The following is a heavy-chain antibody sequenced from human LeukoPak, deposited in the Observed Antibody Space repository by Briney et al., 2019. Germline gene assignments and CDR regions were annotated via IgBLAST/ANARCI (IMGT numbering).Heavy chain of an antibody. D-gene: IGHD3-22*01. V-gene: IGHV3-33*01. Sequence: GGSLRLSCAASGFTFSSYGMHWVRQAPGKGLEWVAVIWYDGSNKYYADSVKGRFTISRDNSKNTLYLQMNSLRAEDTAVYYCARDPHYYYDSSGPVPFDYWGQGTLVTVSS. CDR1: GFTFSSYG. CDR2: IWYDGSNK. CDR3: ARDPHYYYDSSGPVPFDY. J-gene: IGHJ4*02.